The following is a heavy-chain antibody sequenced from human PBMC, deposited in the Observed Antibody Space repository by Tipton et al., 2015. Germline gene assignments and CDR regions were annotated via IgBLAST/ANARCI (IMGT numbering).Heavy chain of an antibody. D-gene: IGHD6-6*01. J-gene: IGHJ4*02. Sequence: LSLTCAVSAYSISTDYYWVWIRQPPGKGLEWIGTISHSGSTYYTPSLKSRVTISVDTSKNQLSLKLSSVTAADTAVYYCATGRSIAARPFDYWGQGTLVTVSS. V-gene: IGHV4-38-2*01. CDR3: ATGRSIAARPFDY. CDR2: ISHSGST. CDR1: AYSISTDYY.